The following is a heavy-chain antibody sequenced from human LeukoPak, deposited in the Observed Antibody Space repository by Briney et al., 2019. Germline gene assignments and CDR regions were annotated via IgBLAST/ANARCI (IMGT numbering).Heavy chain of an antibody. J-gene: IGHJ4*02. CDR1: GGTFSSYA. D-gene: IGHD5-18*01. V-gene: IGHV1-69*01. Sequence: SVKVSCKASGGTFSSYAISWVRQAPGQGLEWMGGIIPIFGTANYAQKFQGRVTITADESTSTAYMELSSLRSEYTAVYYCARDGYSYGWQAFFDYWGQGTLVTVSS. CDR2: IIPIFGTA. CDR3: ARDGYSYGWQAFFDY.